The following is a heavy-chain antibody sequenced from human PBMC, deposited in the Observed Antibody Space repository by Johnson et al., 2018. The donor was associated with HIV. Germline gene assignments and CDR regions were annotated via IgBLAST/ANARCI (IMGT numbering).Heavy chain of an antibody. Sequence: VQLVESGGGLVQPGGSLRLSCAASGFSVSSKYMSWVRQAPGKGLEWVSVIYSGGSTFYADSVKGRFTISRDNSGNTLYLQMDSLRVEDTAVYYCAKDLSPWFDAFDIWGQATMVTVSS. CDR2: IYSGGST. D-gene: IGHD3-9*01. J-gene: IGHJ3*02. CDR1: GFSVSSKY. V-gene: IGHV3-66*01. CDR3: AKDLSPWFDAFDI.